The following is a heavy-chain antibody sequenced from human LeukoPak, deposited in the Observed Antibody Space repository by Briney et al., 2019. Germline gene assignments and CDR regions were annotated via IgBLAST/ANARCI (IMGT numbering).Heavy chain of an antibody. J-gene: IGHJ6*02. Sequence: ASVKVSCKASGYTFTNYYMHWVRQAPGQGLEWMGIINPSGGSTSYAQKFQGRVTMTRDTSASTAYMELSSLRSEDTAVYYCARDYYYGMDVWGQGTTVTVSS. CDR1: GYTFTNYY. CDR2: INPSGGST. CDR3: ARDYYYGMDV. V-gene: IGHV1-46*01.